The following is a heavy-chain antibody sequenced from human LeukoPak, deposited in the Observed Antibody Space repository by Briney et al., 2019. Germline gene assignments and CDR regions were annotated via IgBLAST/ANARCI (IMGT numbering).Heavy chain of an antibody. Sequence: SETLSLTCAVYGVSFSGYYWSWVRQPPGKGLEWVGEINHSGSTNYNPSLKRRVTISVDASKNQFSLKLMYRTAADTAVYYCARRPLTMIVVAHYWGQGTLVTVSS. D-gene: IGHD3-22*01. V-gene: IGHV4-34*01. CDR2: INHSGST. J-gene: IGHJ4*02. CDR1: GVSFSGYY. CDR3: ARRPLTMIVVAHY.